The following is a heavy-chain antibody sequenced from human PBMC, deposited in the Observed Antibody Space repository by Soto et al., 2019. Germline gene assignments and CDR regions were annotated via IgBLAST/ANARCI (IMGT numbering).Heavy chain of an antibody. CDR3: ARALTYYYDIDS. CDR1: GFTFSSYW. CDR2: INSDGSRT. J-gene: IGHJ5*01. V-gene: IGHV3-74*01. Sequence: PGGSLRLSCAAFGFTFSSYWMHWVRQAPGKGLVWVSRINSDGSRTTYADSVKGRFTISRDNAKNMLHLQMNSLRAEDAAVYYCARALTYYYDIDSWGQGTLVTVSS. D-gene: IGHD3-22*01.